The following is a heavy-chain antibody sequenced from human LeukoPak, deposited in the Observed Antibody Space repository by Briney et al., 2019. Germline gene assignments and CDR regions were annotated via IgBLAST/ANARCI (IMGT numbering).Heavy chain of an antibody. D-gene: IGHD3-22*01. Sequence: GGSLRLSCAASGFIVSSNYMSWVRQAPGKGLEWVSGISVSGGSTNYADSVKGRFTISRDNSKNTLYLQMNSLRAEDTAVYYCAKSNYFDSGGYYFFDYWGQGTLVTVSS. CDR1: GFIVSSNY. V-gene: IGHV3-23*01. CDR3: AKSNYFDSGGYYFFDY. CDR2: ISVSGGST. J-gene: IGHJ4*02.